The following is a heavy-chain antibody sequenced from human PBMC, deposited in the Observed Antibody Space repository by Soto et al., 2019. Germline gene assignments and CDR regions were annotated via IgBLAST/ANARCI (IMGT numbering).Heavy chain of an antibody. Sequence: GASVKVSCKASGYTFTSYDINWVRQATGQGLEWMGWMNPNSGNTGYAQKFQGRVTMTRNTSISTAYMELSSLRSEDTAVYYCARVGSYYYDRSGYYYWGQGTLVTVSS. CDR3: ARVGSYYYDRSGYYY. D-gene: IGHD3-22*01. V-gene: IGHV1-8*01. J-gene: IGHJ4*02. CDR1: GYTFTSYD. CDR2: MNPNSGNT.